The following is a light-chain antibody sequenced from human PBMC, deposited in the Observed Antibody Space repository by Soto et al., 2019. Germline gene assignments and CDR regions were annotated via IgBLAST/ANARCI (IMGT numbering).Light chain of an antibody. V-gene: IGLV2-14*03. CDR1: SADIGGYNF. J-gene: IGLJ2*01. CDR3: SSYTSSRTHVV. CDR2: DVS. Sequence: QSALTQPASVSGSPGQSITISCTGTSADIGGYNFVSWYQHHPGKAPKLMIYDVSNRPSGVSNRFSGSKSGNTASLTVSGLQAEDEADYYCSSYTSSRTHVVFGGGTKVTVL.